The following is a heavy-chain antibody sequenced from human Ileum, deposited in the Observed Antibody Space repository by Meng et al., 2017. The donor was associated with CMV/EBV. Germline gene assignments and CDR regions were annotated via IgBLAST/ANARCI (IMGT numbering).Heavy chain of an antibody. CDR1: GFTFSDYS. CDR3: TRTWGSEFLEWLESGY. V-gene: IGHV3-49*04. D-gene: IGHD3-3*01. Sequence: GGSLRLSCSTSGFTFSDYSIAWVRQAPGKGLEWLGFIRNRDHGGTPAYAASVKGRFTISRDDSRNIAFLQINSLKTEDTAVYYCTRTWGSEFLEWLESGYWGQGTLVTVSS. CDR2: IRNRDHGGTP. J-gene: IGHJ4*02.